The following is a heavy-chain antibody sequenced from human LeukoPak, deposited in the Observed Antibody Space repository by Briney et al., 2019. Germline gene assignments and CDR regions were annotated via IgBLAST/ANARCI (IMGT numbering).Heavy chain of an antibody. Sequence: ASVKVSCKASGYTFTGYYMHWVRQAPGQGLEWMGWINPNSGGTNYAQKFQGWVTMTRDTSISTAYMELSRLRSDDTAVYYCARVSTRGRLVWFDPWGQGTLVTVSS. CDR1: GYTFTGYY. V-gene: IGHV1-2*04. CDR2: INPNSGGT. D-gene: IGHD3-10*01. CDR3: ARVSTRGRLVWFDP. J-gene: IGHJ5*02.